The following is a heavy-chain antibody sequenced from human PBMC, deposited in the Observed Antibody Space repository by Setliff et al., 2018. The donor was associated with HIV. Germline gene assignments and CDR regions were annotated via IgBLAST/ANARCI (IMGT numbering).Heavy chain of an antibody. CDR2: MSGSGTTI. J-gene: IGHJ4*02. CDR1: GFTFSSFD. Sequence: GSLRLSCAASGFTFSSFDMNWVRQAPGKGLDWVSYMSGSGTTIYYADSVKGRFTISRDNAKNSLYLQMDSLRAEDTAVYYCARGGSYYYDTSGFLDYWGPGTLVTVSS. D-gene: IGHD3-22*01. V-gene: IGHV3-48*03. CDR3: ARGGSYYYDTSGFLDY.